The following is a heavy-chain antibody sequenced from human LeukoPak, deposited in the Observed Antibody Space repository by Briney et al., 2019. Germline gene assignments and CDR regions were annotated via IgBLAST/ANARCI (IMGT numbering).Heavy chain of an antibody. D-gene: IGHD1-26*01. V-gene: IGHV1-2*02. CDR3: ARVSRMRWELLSVTTTEPTFDY. J-gene: IGHJ4*02. Sequence: GASVKVSCKASGYTFTSYGISWVRQAPGQGLEWMGWINPNSGGTNYAQKFQGRVTMTRDTSISTAYMELSRLRSDDTAVYYCARVSRMRWELLSVTTTEPTFDYWGQGTLVTVSS. CDR1: GYTFTSYG. CDR2: INPNSGGT.